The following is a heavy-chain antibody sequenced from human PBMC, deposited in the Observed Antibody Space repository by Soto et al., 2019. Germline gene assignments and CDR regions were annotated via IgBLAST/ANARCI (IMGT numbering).Heavy chain of an antibody. CDR1: GGSISSYY. D-gene: IGHD2-2*01. CDR2: IYYSGST. CDR3: ARGESLVVPAPIWFDP. V-gene: IGHV4-59*01. Sequence: SETLSLTCTVSGGSISSYYWSWIRQPPGKGLEWIGYIYYSGSTNYNPSLKSRVTISVDTSKNQFSLKLSSVTAADTAVYYCARGESLVVPAPIWFDPWGKEPLVTVPS. J-gene: IGHJ5*02.